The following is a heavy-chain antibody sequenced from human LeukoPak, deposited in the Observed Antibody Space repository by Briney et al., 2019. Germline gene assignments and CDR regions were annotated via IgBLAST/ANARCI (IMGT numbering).Heavy chain of an antibody. D-gene: IGHD3-22*01. CDR3: AKESPYYSDRDYYFDY. V-gene: IGHV3-33*05. J-gene: IGHJ4*02. CDR2: ISYDGSNK. Sequence: GGSLRLSCAASGFTFSSYGMHWVRQAPGKGLEWVAVISYDGSNKYYADSVKGRFTISRDNSKNTLYLQMNSLRADDTAVYYCAKESPYYSDRDYYFDYWGQGTLVTVSS. CDR1: GFTFSSYG.